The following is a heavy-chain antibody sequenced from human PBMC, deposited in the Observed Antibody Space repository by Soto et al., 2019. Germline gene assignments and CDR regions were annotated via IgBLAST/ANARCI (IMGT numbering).Heavy chain of an antibody. J-gene: IGHJ5*02. CDR2: IYYSGST. V-gene: IGHV4-39*01. D-gene: IGHD2-8*01. Sequence: SETLSLTCTVSGGSISSSSYYLGWIRQPPGKGLEWIGSIYYSGSTYYIPSLKSRVTISVDTSKNQFSLKLSSVTAADTAVYYCARLRCTNGVCYIGPNWFDPWGQGTLVTVSS. CDR1: GGSISSSSYY. CDR3: ARLRCTNGVCYIGPNWFDP.